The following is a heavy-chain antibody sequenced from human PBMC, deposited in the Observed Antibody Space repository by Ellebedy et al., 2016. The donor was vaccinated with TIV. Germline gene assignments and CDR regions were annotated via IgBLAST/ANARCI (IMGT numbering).Heavy chain of an antibody. J-gene: IGHJ4*02. D-gene: IGHD4-23*01. CDR2: ISGTGGST. CDR1: GFTFSSYA. V-gene: IGHV3-23*01. CDR3: AKSRDSVGTPISYYFDY. Sequence: GESLKISCAASGFTFSSYAMNWVRQAPGKGLEWVSIISGTGGSTNYADSVKGRFTISRDNSKNMLYLQMNSLRPEDTAVYYCAKSRDSVGTPISYYFDYWGQGTLVTVSS.